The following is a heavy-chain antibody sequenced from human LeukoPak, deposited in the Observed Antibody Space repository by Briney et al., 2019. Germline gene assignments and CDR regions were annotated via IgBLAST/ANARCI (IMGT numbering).Heavy chain of an antibody. CDR1: GGSISSYY. CDR3: AREIRPSSSSPYYYYYGMDV. D-gene: IGHD6-6*01. J-gene: IGHJ6*02. V-gene: IGHV4-59*01. CDR2: ISDIGSI. Sequence: SETLSLTCTVSGGSISSYYWSWIRQPPGKGLEWIAYISDIGSINYNPSLKSRVTISVDTSKNQFSLKLSSVTAADTAVYYCAREIRPSSSSPYYYYYGMDVWGQGTTVTVSS.